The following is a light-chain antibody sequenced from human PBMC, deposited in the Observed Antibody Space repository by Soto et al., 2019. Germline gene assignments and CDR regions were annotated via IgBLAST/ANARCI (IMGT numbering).Light chain of an antibody. J-gene: IGKJ5*01. CDR1: QSLLHSNGYNY. Sequence: DIVMTQSPLSLPVTPGEPASISCRSSQSLLHSNGYNYLDWYLQKPGQSPQLLIYLGSNRASGVPDRFSGSGSGTDFTLKISRVEAEDVGVYYCMQALQTPINFGQGTRLEMK. V-gene: IGKV2-28*01. CDR3: MQALQTPIN. CDR2: LGS.